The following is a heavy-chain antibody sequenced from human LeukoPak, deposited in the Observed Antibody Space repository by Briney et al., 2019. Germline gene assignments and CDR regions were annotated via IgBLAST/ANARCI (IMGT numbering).Heavy chain of an antibody. CDR3: TTGGSVIVAGTRAFDI. V-gene: IGHV3-15*07. Sequence: PGGSLRLSCAASYFTFTNTWMNWVRQAPGKGLEWVGRIKSEIDGGTTDYAAPVEGRFTISRDDSQATLYLQMKSLKTEDTAVYYCTTGGSVIVAGTRAFDIWGRGTMVTVSS. CDR1: YFTFTNTW. CDR2: IKSEIDGGTT. J-gene: IGHJ3*02. D-gene: IGHD5-12*01.